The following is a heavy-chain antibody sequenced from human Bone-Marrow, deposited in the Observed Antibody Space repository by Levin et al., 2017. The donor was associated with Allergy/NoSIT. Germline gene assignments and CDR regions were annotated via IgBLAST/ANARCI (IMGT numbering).Heavy chain of an antibody. J-gene: IGHJ6*02. Sequence: GESLKISCAASGFTVSSHYMSWVRQAPGKGLEWVSVIYSGGSTYYADSVKGRFTISRDNSKNTLYLQMNSLRAEDTAVYYCARAEGEFHDIYYGMDVWGQGTTVTVSS. V-gene: IGHV3-66*01. CDR1: GFTVSSHY. CDR3: ARAEGEFHDIYYGMDV. CDR2: IYSGGST. D-gene: IGHD3-16*01.